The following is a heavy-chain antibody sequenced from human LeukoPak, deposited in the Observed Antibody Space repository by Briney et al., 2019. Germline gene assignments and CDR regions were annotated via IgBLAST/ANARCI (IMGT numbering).Heavy chain of an antibody. J-gene: IGHJ3*02. Sequence: PSETLSLTCTVSGGSISGYYWSWIRQPPGKGLEWVGYIYYSGSTTYNPSLRSRVTISVDTSRNQFSLKLYSVTAADTAVYYCARSRSGYSYDHAAFEIWGQGTMVTVSS. V-gene: IGHV4-59*01. D-gene: IGHD5-18*01. CDR1: GGSISGYY. CDR2: IYYSGST. CDR3: ARSRSGYSYDHAAFEI.